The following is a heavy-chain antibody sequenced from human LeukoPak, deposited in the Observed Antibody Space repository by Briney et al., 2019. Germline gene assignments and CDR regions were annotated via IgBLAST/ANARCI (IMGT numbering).Heavy chain of an antibody. CDR1: GFTVSSYY. D-gene: IGHD3-10*01. J-gene: IGHJ6*02. CDR3: ARDRFGDNGMDV. V-gene: IGHV3-66*01. Sequence: PGGSLRLSCAASGFTVSSYYMTWVRQAPGKGLGWVSAMYSGGSTYYADSVKGRFTISRDNSKNTLYLQMNSLRAEDTAVYYCARDRFGDNGMDVWGQGTTVTVSS. CDR2: MYSGGST.